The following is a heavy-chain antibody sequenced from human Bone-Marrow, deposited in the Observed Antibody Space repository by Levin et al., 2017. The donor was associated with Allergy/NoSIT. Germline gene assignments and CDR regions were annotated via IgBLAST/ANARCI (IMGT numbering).Heavy chain of an antibody. J-gene: IGHJ5*02. V-gene: IGHV4-39*01. CDR1: GGSISSSTYY. CDR2: IYYLGNT. Sequence: NASETLSLTCTVSGGSISSSTYYWGWIRQPPGKGLEWIGSIYYLGNTFYNPSLQSRVTISVDSSNNQFSLKLRSVTAADTAVYYCARPLYSSTFDPWGLGTLVTVSS. CDR3: ARPLYSSTFDP. D-gene: IGHD6-13*01.